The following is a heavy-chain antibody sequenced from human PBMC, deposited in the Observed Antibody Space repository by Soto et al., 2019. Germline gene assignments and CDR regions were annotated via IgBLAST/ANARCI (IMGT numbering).Heavy chain of an antibody. CDR3: ARTYDSSGYYQGSDH. J-gene: IGHJ4*02. Sequence: ASVKVSCKASGYAFTSYGISWVRQAPGQGLEWMGWLSAYNGNTNYAQKLQGRVTMTTDTSTSTAYMELRCLRSDDTAVYYCARTYDSSGYYQGSDHWGQGTLVTVYS. CDR2: LSAYNGNT. CDR1: GYAFTSYG. V-gene: IGHV1-18*01. D-gene: IGHD3-22*01.